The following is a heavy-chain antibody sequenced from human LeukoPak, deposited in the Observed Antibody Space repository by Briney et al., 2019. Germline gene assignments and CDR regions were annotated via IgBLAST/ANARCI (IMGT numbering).Heavy chain of an antibody. CDR1: GGSISSSNW. D-gene: IGHD5-18*01. V-gene: IGHV4-4*02. CDR2: IYHSGST. J-gene: IGHJ6*03. CDR3: ARNSYGYSVGYYYYYMDV. Sequence: SETLSLTCAVSGGSISSSNWWSWVRQPPGKGLEWIGEIYHSGSTNYNPSLKSRATISVDKSKNQFSLKLSSVTAADTAVYYCARNSYGYSVGYYYYYMDVWGKGTTVTVSS.